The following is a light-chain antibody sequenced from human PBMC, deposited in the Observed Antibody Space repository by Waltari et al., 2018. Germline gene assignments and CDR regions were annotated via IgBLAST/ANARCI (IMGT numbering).Light chain of an antibody. CDR1: SSDVGGYNS. J-gene: IGLJ1*01. Sequence: QSALTQPASVSGSPGQSITISCTETSSDVGGYNSLSWYQQHPVKAPKLMIYDVTNRASGVSSRFTGSKSGNTASLTISGLQTDDEADYYCSSYRKSSTAGGVFGTGTKVTVL. CDR3: SSYRKSSTAGGV. CDR2: DVT. V-gene: IGLV2-14*03.